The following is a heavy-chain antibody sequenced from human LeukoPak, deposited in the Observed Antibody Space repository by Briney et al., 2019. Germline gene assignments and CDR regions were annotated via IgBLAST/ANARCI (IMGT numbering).Heavy chain of an antibody. CDR3: ARAVLGVGSCYFDY. D-gene: IGHD2-15*01. CDR1: GGSISSYY. CDR2: IYYSGST. V-gene: IGHV4-59*01. Sequence: SETLSLTCTVSGGSISSYYWSWIRQPPGKGLEWIGYIYYSGSTNYNPSLKSRVTISVDTSKNQFSLKLSSVTAADTGVYYCARAVLGVGSCYFDYWGQGTLVTVSS. J-gene: IGHJ4*02.